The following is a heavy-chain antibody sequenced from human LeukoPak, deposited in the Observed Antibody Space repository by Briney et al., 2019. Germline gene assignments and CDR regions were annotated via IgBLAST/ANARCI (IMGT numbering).Heavy chain of an antibody. V-gene: IGHV3-21*01. Sequence: GGSLRLSCAASGFTFSSYSMNWVRQAPGKGLEWVSSISSSGSYIYYADSVKGRFTISRDNAKNSLYLQMTSLRAEDTAVYYCARTHDYGDYEGGYWGQGTLVTVSS. D-gene: IGHD4-17*01. CDR1: GFTFSSYS. CDR2: ISSSGSYI. J-gene: IGHJ4*02. CDR3: ARTHDYGDYEGGY.